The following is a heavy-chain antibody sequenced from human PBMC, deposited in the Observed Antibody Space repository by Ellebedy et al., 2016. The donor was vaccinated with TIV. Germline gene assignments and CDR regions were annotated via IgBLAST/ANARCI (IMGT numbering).Heavy chain of an antibody. Sequence: PGGSLRLSCTASGFTLGDYVMVWVRKAPGKGLEWVGFIRSNPYGGTTEYAASVKGKFTISRDDSKSIAYLQMNSLKTEDTGVYYCTKVADYDTSTGYHAGYYGMDVWGQGTTVTVSS. V-gene: IGHV3-49*04. D-gene: IGHD3-9*01. J-gene: IGHJ6*02. CDR2: IRSNPYGGTT. CDR1: GFTLGDYV. CDR3: TKVADYDTSTGYHAGYYGMDV.